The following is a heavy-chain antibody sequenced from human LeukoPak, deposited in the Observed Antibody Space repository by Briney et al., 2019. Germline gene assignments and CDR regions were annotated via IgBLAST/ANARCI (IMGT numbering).Heavy chain of an antibody. CDR1: GGSISSGSYY. J-gene: IGHJ5*02. Sequence: SETLSLTCTVSGGSISSGSYYWGWIRQPPGKGLEWIGSIYYSGGTYYNPSLKSRVTISVDTPKNQFSLKVSSVTAADTAMYYCARLIVVVVAATRNSWFDPWGQGTLVTVSS. D-gene: IGHD2-15*01. CDR3: ARLIVVVVAATRNSWFDP. CDR2: IYYSGGT. V-gene: IGHV4-39*01.